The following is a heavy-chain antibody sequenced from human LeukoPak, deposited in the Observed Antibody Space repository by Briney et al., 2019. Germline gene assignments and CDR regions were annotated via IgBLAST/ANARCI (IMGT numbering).Heavy chain of an antibody. CDR2: INPNSGGT. CDR3: ARDGSTDGYNLNYFDY. D-gene: IGHD5-24*01. V-gene: IGHV1-2*02. Sequence: ASVKVSCKASGYTFTGYYMHWVRQAPGQGLERMGWINPNSGGTNYAQEFQGRVTITRDTSASTAYMELSSLRSEDMAVYYCARDGSTDGYNLNYFDYWGQGTLVTVSS. CDR1: GYTFTGYY. J-gene: IGHJ4*02.